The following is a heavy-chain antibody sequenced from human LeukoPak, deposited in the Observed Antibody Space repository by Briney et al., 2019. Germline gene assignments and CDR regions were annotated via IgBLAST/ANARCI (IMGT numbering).Heavy chain of an antibody. V-gene: IGHV4-4*02. Sequence: SSETLSLTCAVSGGSISSSNWWSWVRQPPGKGLEWIGEIYHSGSTNYNPSLKSRVTISVDTSKNQFSLKLYSVTAADTAVFYCARAWGYFDYWGQGTLVTVSS. CDR2: IYHSGST. D-gene: IGHD7-27*01. CDR3: ARAWGYFDY. CDR1: GGSISSSNW. J-gene: IGHJ4*02.